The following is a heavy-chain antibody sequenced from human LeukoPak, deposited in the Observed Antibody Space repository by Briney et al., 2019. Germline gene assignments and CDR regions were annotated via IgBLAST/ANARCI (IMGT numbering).Heavy chain of an antibody. V-gene: IGHV1-2*02. CDR3: AREPSPCRFFEVDNWFDP. CDR2: INPNSGGT. CDR1: GYTFTGYY. J-gene: IGHJ5*02. Sequence: ASVKVSCKASGYTFTGYYMHWVRQAPGQGLEWMGWINPNSGGTNYAQKFQGRVTMTRDTSISTAYMELSRLRSDDTAVYYCAREPSPCRFFEVDNWFDPWGQGTLVTVSS. D-gene: IGHD2-15*01.